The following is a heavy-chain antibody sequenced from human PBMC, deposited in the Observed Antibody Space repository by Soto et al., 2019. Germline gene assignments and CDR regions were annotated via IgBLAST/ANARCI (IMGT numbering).Heavy chain of an antibody. D-gene: IGHD6-13*01. CDR3: AREVHSSSWLRVYYYYGMDV. CDR2: IGVSSGST. J-gene: IGHJ6*02. V-gene: IGHV3-23*01. CDR1: GFTFSNYA. Sequence: GGSLRLSCAASGFTFSNYAMSWVRQAPGKGLEWVSIIGVSSGSTHYADSVKGRFTISRDNSKNTLYLQMNSLRAEDTAVYYCAREVHSSSWLRVYYYYGMDVWGQGTTVTVSS.